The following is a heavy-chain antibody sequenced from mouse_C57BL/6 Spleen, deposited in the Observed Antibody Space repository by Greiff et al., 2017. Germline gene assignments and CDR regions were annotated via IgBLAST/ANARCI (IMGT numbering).Heavy chain of an antibody. CDR1: GYTFTSYW. CDR3: ARLQGFITTVVATNYYAMDY. D-gene: IGHD1-1*01. V-gene: IGHV1-64*01. CDR2: IHPNSGST. J-gene: IGHJ4*01. Sequence: QVQLQQSGAELVKPGASVKLSCKASGYTFTSYWMHWVKQRPGQGLEWIGMIHPNSGSTNYNEKFKSKATLTVDKSSSTAYMQLSSLTSEDSAVYYCARLQGFITTVVATNYYAMDYWGQGTSVTVSS.